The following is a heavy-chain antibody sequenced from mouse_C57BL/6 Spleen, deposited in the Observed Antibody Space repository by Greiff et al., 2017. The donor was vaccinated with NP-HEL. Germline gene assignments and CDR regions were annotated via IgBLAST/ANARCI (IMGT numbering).Heavy chain of an antibody. Sequence: QVQLQQSGPELVKPGASVKLSCKASGYTFTSYYINWVKPRPGQGLEWIGWIYPSDGSTKYNEKFKGKATLTVDTSSSTAYMELHSLTSEDSAVYLCARERDVGFAYWGQGTLVTVSA. D-gene: IGHD3-3*01. CDR1: GYTFTSYY. CDR3: ARERDVGFAY. CDR2: IYPSDGST. V-gene: IGHV1-85*01. J-gene: IGHJ3*01.